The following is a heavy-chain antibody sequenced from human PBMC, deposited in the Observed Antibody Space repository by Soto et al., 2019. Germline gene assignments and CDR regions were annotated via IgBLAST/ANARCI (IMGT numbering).Heavy chain of an antibody. Sequence: TLSLTCTVSGGSISSYYWSWIRQPPGKGLEWMGYIYYSGSTNYNPSLKSRVTISVDTSKNQFSLKLRSDDTAVYYCARSASGTYSQGYNFYVMEVWGPGTTVTVSS. J-gene: IGHJ6*02. CDR3: ARSASGTYSQGYNFYVMEV. V-gene: IGHV4-59*01. CDR1: GGSISSYY. D-gene: IGHD3-10*01. CDR2: IYYSGST.